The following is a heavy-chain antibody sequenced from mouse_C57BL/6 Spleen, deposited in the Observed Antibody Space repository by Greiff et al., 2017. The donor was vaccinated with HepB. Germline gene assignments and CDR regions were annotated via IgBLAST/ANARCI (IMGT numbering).Heavy chain of an antibody. CDR3: ARHEEEVATYGAMDY. J-gene: IGHJ4*01. D-gene: IGHD1-1*02. CDR2: FYPGSGSI. V-gene: IGHV1-62-2*01. CDR1: GYTFTEYT. Sequence: VKLMESGAELVKPGASVKLSCKASGYTFTEYTIHWVKQRSGQGLEWIGWFYPGSGSIKYNEKFKDKATLTADKSSSTVYMELSRLTSEDSAVYFCARHEEEVATYGAMDYWGQGTSVTVSS.